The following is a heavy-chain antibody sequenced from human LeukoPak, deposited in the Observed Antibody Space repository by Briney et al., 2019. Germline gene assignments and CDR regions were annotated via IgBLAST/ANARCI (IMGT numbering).Heavy chain of an antibody. D-gene: IGHD2-2*01. J-gene: IGHJ4*02. Sequence: SETPSLTCTVSGGSISSSSYYWGWIRQPPGKGLEWIGYIYYSGSTNYNPSLKSRVTISVDTSKNQFSLKLSSVTAADTAVYYCARDRYCSSTSCRRFDYWGQGTLVTVSS. CDR3: ARDRYCSSTSCRRFDY. V-gene: IGHV4-61*01. CDR1: GGSISSSSYY. CDR2: IYYSGST.